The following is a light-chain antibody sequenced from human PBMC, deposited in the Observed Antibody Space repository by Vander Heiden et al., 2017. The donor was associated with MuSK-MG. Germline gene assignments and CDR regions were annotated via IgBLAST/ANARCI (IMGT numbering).Light chain of an antibody. V-gene: IGKV1-5*03. CDR1: QSISSW. CDR3: QQYNSYSYT. CDR2: KAS. J-gene: IGKJ2*01. Sequence: IHISPPPSTLSATVGDRVTITCRASQSISSWLAWYQQKPGKAPKLLIYKASSVESGVPSRFSGSGSGTEFTLTISSLQPDDFATYYCQQYNSYSYTFGQGTKLEIK.